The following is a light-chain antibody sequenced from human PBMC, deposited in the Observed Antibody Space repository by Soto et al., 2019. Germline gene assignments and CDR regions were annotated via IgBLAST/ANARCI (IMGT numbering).Light chain of an antibody. CDR1: QSFSSTY. Sequence: EIVLTQSPGTLSLAPGERATLSCRASQSFSSTYLAWYQQRPGQAPRLLIYGASSRASGIPDRFSGSGSGTDFTLTINRLEPEDVAVYYCQHYGSSPRTFGQGTKVEIK. CDR2: GAS. CDR3: QHYGSSPRT. J-gene: IGKJ1*01. V-gene: IGKV3-20*01.